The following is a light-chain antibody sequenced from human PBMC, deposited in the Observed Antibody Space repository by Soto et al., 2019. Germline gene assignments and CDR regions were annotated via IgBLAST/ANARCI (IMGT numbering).Light chain of an antibody. Sequence: EILMTQSPATLSVSPGERATLSCRASQSVSSNLAWYQQKPGQAPRLLIFGASTRASGIPARFSASGSGTEFSLTISSLQSEHFAVYYCQQYSNWPLTFGGGTKVEI. J-gene: IGKJ4*01. CDR3: QQYSNWPLT. V-gene: IGKV3-15*01. CDR2: GAS. CDR1: QSVSSN.